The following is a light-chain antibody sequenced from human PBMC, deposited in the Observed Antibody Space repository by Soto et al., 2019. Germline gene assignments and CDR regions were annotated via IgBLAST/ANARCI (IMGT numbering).Light chain of an antibody. CDR1: QSVGSNY. V-gene: IGKV3-20*01. J-gene: IGKJ1*01. CDR3: QQYGSSIQT. Sequence: EIVLTQFPGTLSLSPGGRATVSCRASQSVGSNYLAWYQQRPGQPPNLLIFGASHRAPDIPDRFSGSGSGTDFTLTISRLEPEDFAEYYCQQYGSSIQTFGQGTKVDIK. CDR2: GAS.